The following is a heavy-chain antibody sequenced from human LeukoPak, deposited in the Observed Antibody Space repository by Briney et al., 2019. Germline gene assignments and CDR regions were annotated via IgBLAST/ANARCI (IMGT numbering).Heavy chain of an antibody. V-gene: IGHV3-30*04. D-gene: IGHD3-22*01. Sequence: GGSLRLSCAASGFTFSSYAMHWVRQAPGKGLEWVTVISYDGSNKYNADSVKGRFTISRDNSKNTVYLQMNSLRAEDTAVYYCAKDPTHFRVWDDYDNTRLNYWGQGTLVTVSS. CDR3: AKDPTHFRVWDDYDNTRLNY. J-gene: IGHJ4*02. CDR1: GFTFSSYA. CDR2: ISYDGSNK.